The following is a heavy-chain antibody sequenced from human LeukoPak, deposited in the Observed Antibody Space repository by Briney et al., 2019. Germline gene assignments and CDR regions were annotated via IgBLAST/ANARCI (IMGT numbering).Heavy chain of an antibody. V-gene: IGHV5-51*01. J-gene: IGHJ5*02. CDR2: IYPGDSDT. Sequence: GESLKISCKGSGYSFTGYWIGWVRQMPGKGLEWMGIIYPGDSDTRYSPSFQGQVTISADKSISTAYLQWSSLKASDTAMYYCARRSGYSSGWYFWFDPWGQGALVTVSS. CDR1: GYSFTGYW. D-gene: IGHD6-19*01. CDR3: ARRSGYSSGWYFWFDP.